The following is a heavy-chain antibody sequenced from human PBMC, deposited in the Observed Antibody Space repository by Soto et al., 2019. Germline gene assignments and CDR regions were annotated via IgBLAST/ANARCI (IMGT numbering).Heavy chain of an antibody. D-gene: IGHD3-22*01. J-gene: IGHJ3*02. CDR3: ASLGYDSSGYYSDAFDI. V-gene: IGHV3-30-3*01. CDR1: VFTFISYA. CDR2: ISYDGSNK. Sequence: PGWSLRLSCASSVFTFISYAMHWVRQAPGKGLEWVAVISYDGSNKYYADSVKGRFTISRDNSKSTLYLQMNSLRAEDTAVYYCASLGYDSSGYYSDAFDIWGQGTMVTVSS.